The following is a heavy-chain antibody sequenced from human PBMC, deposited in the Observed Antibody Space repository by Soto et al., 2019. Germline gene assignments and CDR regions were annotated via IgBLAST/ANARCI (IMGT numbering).Heavy chain of an antibody. CDR2: ISRTSSYI. CDR3: VSDQKREHFETSGPNWFAT. J-gene: IGHJ5*02. CDR1: GLTFSTYS. D-gene: IGHD6-19*01. V-gene: IGHV3-21*06. Sequence: GGSLRLSCAVSGLTFSTYSMNWVRQTPGKGLEWVSSISRTSSYIYYRDSVKGRFTISRDNAKNSLYLQMNGLRVEDTAVYYCVSDQKREHFETSGPNWFATWGQGTLVTVSS.